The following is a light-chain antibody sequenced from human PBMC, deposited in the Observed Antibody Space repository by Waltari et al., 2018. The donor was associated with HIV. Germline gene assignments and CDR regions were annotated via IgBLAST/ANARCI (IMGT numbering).Light chain of an antibody. V-gene: IGLV2-14*01. Sequence: QFALTKPASVSGSPGPSITIPCSGTSSDIGYYNYVSWSQQHPGKAPKLMIYEVSNRPSGISNRFSGSKSGNTASLTISALQAEDEADYFCSSVANSVTLSVLFGGGTKLTVL. J-gene: IGLJ3*02. CDR1: SSDIGYYNY. CDR2: EVS. CDR3: SSVANSVTLSVL.